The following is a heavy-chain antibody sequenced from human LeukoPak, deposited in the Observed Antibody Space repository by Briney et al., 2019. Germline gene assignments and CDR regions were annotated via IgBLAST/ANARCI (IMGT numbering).Heavy chain of an antibody. Sequence: ASVKVSCKASGYTFTSYYMHWVRQAPGQGLEWMGIINPSGGSTSYAQKFQGRVTMIRDTSTSTVYMELSSLRSEDTAVYYCAREDTMVRGVILRMGFDYWGQGTLVTVSS. CDR3: AREDTMVRGVILRMGFDY. CDR2: INPSGGST. CDR1: GYTFTSYY. D-gene: IGHD3-10*01. V-gene: IGHV1-46*01. J-gene: IGHJ4*02.